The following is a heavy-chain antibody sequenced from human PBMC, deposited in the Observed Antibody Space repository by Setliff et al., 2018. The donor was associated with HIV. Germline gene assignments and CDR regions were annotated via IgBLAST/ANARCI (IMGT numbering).Heavy chain of an antibody. Sequence: PSETLSLTCAVSGYSISSGYYWGRIRQPPGKGLQWIGSIYHSGGTYYNPSLKSRVTMSVDTSKTQFSLKLTSVTAADTAVYYCARDFVHLTNYYDSDRYVYWGQGTLVTVSS. D-gene: IGHD3-22*01. CDR1: GYSISSGYY. J-gene: IGHJ4*02. CDR3: ARDFVHLTNYYDSDRYVY. CDR2: IYHSGGT. V-gene: IGHV4-38-2*02.